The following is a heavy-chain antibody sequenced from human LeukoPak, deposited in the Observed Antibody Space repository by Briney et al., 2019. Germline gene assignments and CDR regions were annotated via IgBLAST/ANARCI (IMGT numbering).Heavy chain of an antibody. CDR3: AEMMSHGSSWKGPPGADY. Sequence: GGSLRLSCAASGFTFSSYAMNWVRQAPGKGLEWVSAISLSGGSTYYADSVKGRFTVSRDNSKNTLYLQMNSLRVEDTAIYYCAEMMSHGSSWKGPPGADYWGQGTLVIVSS. CDR1: GFTFSSYA. J-gene: IGHJ4*02. V-gene: IGHV3-23*01. D-gene: IGHD6-13*01. CDR2: ISLSGGST.